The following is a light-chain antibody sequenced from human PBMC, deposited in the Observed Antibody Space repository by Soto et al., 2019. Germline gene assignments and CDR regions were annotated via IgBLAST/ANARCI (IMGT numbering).Light chain of an antibody. J-gene: IGKJ5*01. CDR3: QQFNNYPPIT. CDR2: TAS. CDR1: QGIRND. Sequence: DIQMTQSPSTLSASVGNRANITCRASQGIRNDLAWYQQKPGQAPRRLIYTASTLPTGIPSRFSGSGSGTDFTLTISSLQPEDFATYYCQQFNNYPPITFGQGTRLEIK. V-gene: IGKV1-17*01.